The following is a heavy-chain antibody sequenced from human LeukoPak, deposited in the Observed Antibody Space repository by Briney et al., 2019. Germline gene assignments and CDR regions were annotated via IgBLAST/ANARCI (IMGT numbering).Heavy chain of an antibody. V-gene: IGHV3-48*01. CDR2: ISSSSSTI. Sequence: GGSLRLSCAASGFTFSSYSMNWVRQAPGKGLEWVSYISSSSSTIYYADSVKGRFTISRDNAKNSLYLQMNSLRAEDTAVYYCARDTTPGYYMDVWGKGTTVTVSS. D-gene: IGHD1-26*01. CDR1: GFTFSSYS. J-gene: IGHJ6*03. CDR3: ARDTTPGYYMDV.